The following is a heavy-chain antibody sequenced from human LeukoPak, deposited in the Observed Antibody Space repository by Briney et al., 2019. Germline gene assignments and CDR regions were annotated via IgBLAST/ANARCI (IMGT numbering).Heavy chain of an antibody. D-gene: IGHD6-13*01. CDR1: GYTFTGYY. Sequence: ASXKVSCKASGYTFTGYYMHWVRQAPGQGLEWMGWINPNSGGTNYAQKFQGRVTMTRDTSISTAYMELSRLRSDDTAVYYCARGLPRIAAAGTRSWFDPWGQGTLVTVSS. J-gene: IGHJ5*02. V-gene: IGHV1-2*02. CDR2: INPNSGGT. CDR3: ARGLPRIAAAGTRSWFDP.